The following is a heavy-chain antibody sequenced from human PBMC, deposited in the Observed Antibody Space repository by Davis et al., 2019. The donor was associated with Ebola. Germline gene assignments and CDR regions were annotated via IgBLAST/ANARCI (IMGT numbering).Heavy chain of an antibody. CDR3: ARGKWFDP. CDR1: GYTFTSYA. CDR2: IIPVVDTK. V-gene: IGHV1-69*04. J-gene: IGHJ5*02. Sequence: SVQVSCKASGYTFTSYAMHWVRQAPGQGLEWMGRIIPVVDTKDYAQKFQGRVTLTADKATNTAYMELSGLRFDDTAVYYCARGKWFDPWGQGTLVSVTS.